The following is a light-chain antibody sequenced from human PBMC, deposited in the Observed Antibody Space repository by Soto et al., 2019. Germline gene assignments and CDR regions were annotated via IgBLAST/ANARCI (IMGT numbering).Light chain of an antibody. J-gene: IGKJ5*01. CDR1: QSVSSNY. CDR2: GAS. Sequence: EIVLTQSPDTLSLSPGERATLSCRASQSVSSNYLAWYQQKPGQAPRLLIYGASSRATGIPDRFSGSGSGTDFTITISRLEPDDVAVFYCQQYDNSITFGQGTRLEIE. CDR3: QQYDNSIT. V-gene: IGKV3-20*01.